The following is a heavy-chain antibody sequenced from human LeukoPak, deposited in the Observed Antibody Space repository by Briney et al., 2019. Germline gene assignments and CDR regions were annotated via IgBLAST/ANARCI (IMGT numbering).Heavy chain of an antibody. Sequence: SQTLSLTCTVSGGSISSCSYNWSWIRQPTGKGLEWIGRIYTSGSTNYNPSLKSRVTISVDTSKNQFSLKLSSVTAADTAVYYCAREDIVVVPAAIYYYMDVWGKGTTVTVSS. D-gene: IGHD2-2*02. V-gene: IGHV4-61*02. CDR1: GGSISSCSYN. J-gene: IGHJ6*03. CDR3: AREDIVVVPAAIYYYMDV. CDR2: IYTSGST.